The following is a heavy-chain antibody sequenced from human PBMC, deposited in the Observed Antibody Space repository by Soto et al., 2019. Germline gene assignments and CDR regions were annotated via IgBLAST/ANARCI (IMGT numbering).Heavy chain of an antibody. Sequence: EVQLVESGGGLVKPGGSLRLSCAASGFTFTRYSMNWDRQAPGKGLEWVSSISSTNNYIYYGDSLKGRFTISRDNAKNSVSLEMNSPRAEDTAVYYCARESEDLTSNFDYWGQGTLVTVSS. CDR3: ARESEDLTSNFDY. CDR2: ISSTNNYI. J-gene: IGHJ4*02. CDR1: GFTFTRYS. V-gene: IGHV3-21*06.